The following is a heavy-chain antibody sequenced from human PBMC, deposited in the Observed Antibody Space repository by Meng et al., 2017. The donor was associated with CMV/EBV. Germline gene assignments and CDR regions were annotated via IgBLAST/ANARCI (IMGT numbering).Heavy chain of an antibody. CDR2: ISVYHGYT. Sequence: ASVKVSCKASGYTFNTYGISWVRQAPGQGLEWMGWISVYHGYTNYAQKFQGRITMTRNTSISIAYMELSSLRSEDTAVYYCARKYCSSSSCKGGHGMDVWGQGTTVTVSS. D-gene: IGHD2-2*01. V-gene: IGHV1-18*01. CDR3: ARKYCSSSSCKGGHGMDV. J-gene: IGHJ6*02. CDR1: GYTFNTYG.